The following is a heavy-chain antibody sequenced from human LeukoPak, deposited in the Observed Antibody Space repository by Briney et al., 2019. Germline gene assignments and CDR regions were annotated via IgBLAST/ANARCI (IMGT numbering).Heavy chain of an antibody. CDR2: INTDGSST. CDR1: GFTFSSYW. V-gene: IGHV3-74*01. D-gene: IGHD6-6*01. CDR3: ARVGQSSSSEEVVY. Sequence: GGSLRLSCVASGFTFSSYWKHWVRQAPGKGLVWVSRINTDGSSTSYADSVKGRFTISRDNAKNTLYLQMNSLRAEDTAVYYCARVGQSSSSEEVVYWGQGTLVTVSS. J-gene: IGHJ4*02.